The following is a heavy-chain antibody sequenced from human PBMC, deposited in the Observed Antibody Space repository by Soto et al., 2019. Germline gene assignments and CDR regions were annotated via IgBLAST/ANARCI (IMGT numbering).Heavy chain of an antibody. J-gene: IGHJ4*02. Sequence: QVQVVQSGAEVKKPRSSVKVSCKASGGTFSRYAISWVRKAPGQGLEWMGGIIPIFGTANYAQKFQGRVTITADESTSTAYMELSSLRSEDTAVYYCASGLETSTICLDYWGQGTLVTVSS. CDR2: IIPIFGTA. CDR3: ASGLETSTICLDY. D-gene: IGHD1-1*01. V-gene: IGHV1-69*12. CDR1: GGTFSRYA.